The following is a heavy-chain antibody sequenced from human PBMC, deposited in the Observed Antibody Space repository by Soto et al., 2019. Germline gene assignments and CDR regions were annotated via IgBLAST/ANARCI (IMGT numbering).Heavy chain of an antibody. J-gene: IGHJ6*02. CDR3: ARLPDVSHYYYYGMDV. CDR2: IIPIFGTA. Sequence: QVQLVQSGAEVKKPGSSVKVSCKASGGTFSSYAISWVRQAPGQGLERMGGIIPIFGTANYAQKFQGRVTITADESTSTAYMELSSLRSEDTAVYYCARLPDVSHYYYYGMDVWGQGTTVTVSS. CDR1: GGTFSSYA. V-gene: IGHV1-69*01.